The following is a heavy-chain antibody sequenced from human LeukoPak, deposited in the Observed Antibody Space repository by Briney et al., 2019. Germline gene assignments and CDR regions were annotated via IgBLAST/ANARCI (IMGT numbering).Heavy chain of an antibody. V-gene: IGHV1-69*04. CDR3: ARVGAFGGVIAVYFDY. J-gene: IGHJ4*02. CDR2: IIPILGIA. Sequence: ASVKVSCKASGGTFSSYAISWVRQAPGQGLEWMGRIIPILGIANYAQKLQGRVTMTTDTSTSTAYMELRSLRSDDTAVYYCARVGAFGGVIAVYFDYWGQGTLVTVSS. D-gene: IGHD3-16*02. CDR1: GGTFSSYA.